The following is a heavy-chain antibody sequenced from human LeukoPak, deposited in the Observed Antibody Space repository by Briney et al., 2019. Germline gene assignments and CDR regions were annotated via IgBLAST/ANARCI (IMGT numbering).Heavy chain of an antibody. J-gene: IGHJ4*02. CDR3: ATADKWEPLDY. CDR2: FDPEDGES. V-gene: IGHV1-24*01. D-gene: IGHD1-26*01. CDR1: GVSLSATS. Sequence: GASVKVSCKVSGVSLSATSIHWVRQAPGQWLEWMGGFDPEDGESIFAQSFQGRFSMTEDTSTDTAYMELRSLRLEDTAVYYCATADKWEPLDYWGQGAQVTVSS.